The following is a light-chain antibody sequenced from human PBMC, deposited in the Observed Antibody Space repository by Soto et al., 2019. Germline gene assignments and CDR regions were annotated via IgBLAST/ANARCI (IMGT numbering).Light chain of an antibody. CDR2: ASS. J-gene: IGKJ4*01. V-gene: IGKV1-27*01. Sequence: DIQMTQSPSSLSASVGDRVTITCRASLPISNCLSWYQQKPVKIPNLLIYASSSLQAGFPSRFSGSGSGTDFTLTISRLEPADSAVYYCQQYGSSPTFGGGTKVDIK. CDR3: QQYGSSPT. CDR1: LPISNC.